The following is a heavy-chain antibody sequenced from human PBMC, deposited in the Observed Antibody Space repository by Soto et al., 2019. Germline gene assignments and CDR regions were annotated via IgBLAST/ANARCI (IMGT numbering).Heavy chain of an antibody. CDR3: ARARLSSSPQQGGYFDY. J-gene: IGHJ4*02. CDR2: IYYSGST. D-gene: IGHD6-6*01. V-gene: IGHV4-31*03. CDR1: GGSISSGGYY. Sequence: PSETLSLTCTVSGGSISSGGYYWSWIRQHPGKGLEWIGYIYYSGSTYYNPSLKGRVTISVDTSKNQFSLKLSSVTAADTAVYYCARARLSSSPQQGGYFDYWGQGTLVTVSS.